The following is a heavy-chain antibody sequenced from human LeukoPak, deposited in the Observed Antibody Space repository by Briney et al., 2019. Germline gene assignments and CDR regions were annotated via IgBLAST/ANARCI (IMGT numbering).Heavy chain of an antibody. CDR3: AKEWRFSSSWYQYYFDY. J-gene: IGHJ4*02. Sequence: GGSLRLSCAASGFTFSSYSMNWIRQAPGKGLEWVSYISSSSSTIYYADSVKGRFTISRDDAKNSLYLQMNSLRVDDTAVYFCAKEWRFSSSWYQYYFDYWGQGTLVTVSS. CDR1: GFTFSSYS. V-gene: IGHV3-48*04. D-gene: IGHD6-13*01. CDR2: ISSSSSTI.